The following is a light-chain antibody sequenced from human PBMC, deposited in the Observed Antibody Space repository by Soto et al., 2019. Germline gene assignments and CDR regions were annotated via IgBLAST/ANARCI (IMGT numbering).Light chain of an antibody. CDR2: GAS. CDR1: QSISDT. J-gene: IGKJ1*01. Sequence: EIVMTQSPATLSVSPGGRATLSCRASQSISDTLAWYQQKPGQAPRLLIHGASTRATGFPARFSGSGSGTDFTLTISSLQSADFEVYYCQQYNNWPWTSGQGTKVDIX. V-gene: IGKV3-15*01. CDR3: QQYNNWPWT.